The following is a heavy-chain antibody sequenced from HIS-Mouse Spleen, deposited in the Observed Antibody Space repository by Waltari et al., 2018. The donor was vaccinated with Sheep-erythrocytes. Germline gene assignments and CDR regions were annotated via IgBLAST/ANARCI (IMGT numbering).Heavy chain of an antibody. CDR1: GFTFSSYA. V-gene: IGHV3-30-3*01. CDR2: ISYDGSNK. J-gene: IGHJ3*02. Sequence: QVQLVESGGGVVQPGRSLRLSCAASGFTFSSYALHWVRQAPGKGLEWVAVISYDGSNKYSADSVKGRFTISRDNSKNTLYLQMNSLRAEDTAVYYCARGAFDIWGQGTMVTVSS. CDR3: ARGAFDI.